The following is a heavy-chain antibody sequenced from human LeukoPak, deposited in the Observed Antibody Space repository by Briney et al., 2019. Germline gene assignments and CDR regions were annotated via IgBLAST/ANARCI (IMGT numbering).Heavy chain of an antibody. D-gene: IGHD6-19*01. CDR2: ISGSGGST. V-gene: IGHV3-23*01. Sequence: GGSLRLSCAASGFTFSSYAMSWVRQAPGKGLEWVSAISGSGGSTYYADSVKGRFAISRDNSKNTLYLQMNSLRAEDTAVYYCAKSLYSSGWLYAFDIWGQGTMVTVSS. CDR3: AKSLYSSGWLYAFDI. J-gene: IGHJ3*02. CDR1: GFTFSSYA.